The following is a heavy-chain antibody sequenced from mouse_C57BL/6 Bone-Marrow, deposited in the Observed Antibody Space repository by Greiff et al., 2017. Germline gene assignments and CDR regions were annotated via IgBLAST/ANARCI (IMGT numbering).Heavy chain of an antibody. Sequence: QVHVKQSGAELARPGASVKLSCKASGYTFTSYGLSWVKQRTGQGLEWIGEIYPRSGNTYYNEKLQGKATLTADKSSSTAYMELLSLTSEDAAVYFCARSPLYDYDDYWGQGTTLSGSS. CDR2: IYPRSGNT. V-gene: IGHV1-81*01. J-gene: IGHJ2*01. D-gene: IGHD2-4*01. CDR3: ARSPLYDYDDY. CDR1: GYTFTSYG.